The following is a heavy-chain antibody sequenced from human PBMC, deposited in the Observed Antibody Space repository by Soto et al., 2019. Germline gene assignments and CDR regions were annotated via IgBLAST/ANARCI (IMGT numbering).Heavy chain of an antibody. D-gene: IGHD2-2*01. J-gene: IGHJ5*02. V-gene: IGHV3-48*01. CDR2: ISSSSSTI. CDR1: GFTFSSYS. CDR3: AGDQGLRSPSRPATNWFDP. Sequence: EVQLVESGGGLVQPGGSLRLSCAASGFTFSSYSMNWVRQAPGKGLEWVSYISSSSSTIYYADSVKGRFTISRDNAKNPLYLQMNSLGAEDTAGYYCAGDQGLRSPSRPATNWFDPWGQGTLVTVSS.